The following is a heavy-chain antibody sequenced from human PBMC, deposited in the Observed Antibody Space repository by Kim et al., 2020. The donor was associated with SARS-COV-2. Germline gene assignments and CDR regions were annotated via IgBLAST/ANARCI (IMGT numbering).Heavy chain of an antibody. CDR3: ATAILLYCSGYRCQTRGFDS. J-gene: IGHJ4*02. Sequence: GGSLGLSCAASGFTLDDFAMHWVRQAPGKGLEWVSGISWNSDNIAYADSVKGRFTISRDNAKNSLYLQMNNLRAEDTALYYCATAILLYCSGYRCQTRGFDSWGQGTLVTVSS. CDR2: ISWNSDNI. CDR1: GFTLDDFA. V-gene: IGHV3-9*01. D-gene: IGHD2-15*01.